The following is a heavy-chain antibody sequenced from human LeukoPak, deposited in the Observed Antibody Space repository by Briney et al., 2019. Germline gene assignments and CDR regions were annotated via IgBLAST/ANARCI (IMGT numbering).Heavy chain of an antibody. CDR3: ARVANYYGSGSYRGWFDP. V-gene: IGHV4-39*07. CDR1: GGSISSSSYY. Sequence: SETLSLTCTVSGGSISSSSYYWGWIRQPPGKGLEWIGSIYYSGSTYYNPSLKSRVTISVDKSKNQFSLKLSSVTAADTAVYYCARVANYYGSGSYRGWFDPWGQGTLVTVSS. D-gene: IGHD3-10*01. J-gene: IGHJ5*02. CDR2: IYYSGST.